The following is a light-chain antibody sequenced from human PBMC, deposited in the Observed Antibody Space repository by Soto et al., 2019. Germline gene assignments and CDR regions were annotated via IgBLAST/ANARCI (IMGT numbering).Light chain of an antibody. CDR1: QSLSDRF. CDR3: QQYEGSIPT. J-gene: IGKJ1*01. V-gene: IGKV3-20*01. CDR2: RAS. Sequence: IVLTHSPGTLSLSLGERGTLSCRASQSLSDRFLAWYQQNPGQAPRLLLHRASTMATGVPGRFSGSGSGTDFTLTISSLGPEDFAVYYCQQYEGSIPTFGQGTRVEIK.